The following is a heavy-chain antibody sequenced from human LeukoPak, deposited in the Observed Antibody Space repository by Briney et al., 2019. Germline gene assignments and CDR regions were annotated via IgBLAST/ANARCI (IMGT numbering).Heavy chain of an antibody. CDR2: ISSSSSYI. J-gene: IGHJ6*02. D-gene: IGHD2-15*01. Sequence: GGSLRLSCAASGFTFSSYSMNWVRQAPGKGLEWVSSISSSSSYIYYADSVKGRLTISRDNAKNSLYLQMNSLRAEDTAVYYCARARCSGGSCYYYYGMDVWGQGTTVTVSS. V-gene: IGHV3-21*01. CDR3: ARARCSGGSCYYYYGMDV. CDR1: GFTFSSYS.